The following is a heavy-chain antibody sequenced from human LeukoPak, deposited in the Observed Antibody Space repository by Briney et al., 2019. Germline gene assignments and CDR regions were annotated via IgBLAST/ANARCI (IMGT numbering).Heavy chain of an antibody. CDR1: GFTFSSYS. D-gene: IGHD2-15*01. CDR3: ARVYCSGGSCYGFDYFDY. V-gene: IGHV3-21*01. J-gene: IGHJ4*02. CDR2: ISSSSSYI. Sequence: GGSLRLSCAASGFTFSSYSMNWVRQAPGKGLEWVSSISSSSSYIYYADSVKGRFTISRDNAKNSLYLQMNSLRAEDTAVYYCARVYCSGGSCYGFDYFDYWGQGTLVTVSS.